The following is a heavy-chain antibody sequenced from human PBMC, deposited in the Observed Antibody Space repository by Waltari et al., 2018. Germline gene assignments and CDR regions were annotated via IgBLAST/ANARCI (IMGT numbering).Heavy chain of an antibody. CDR1: GYIFINYY. Sequence: QVVLVQSGAEVKKPGASVKVSCKASGYIFINYYLHWVRQAPGQGPEWMGWVNPDTGNANYAHKFRGRFTMTWDTSSNTAFMDLSDLKSDDTAVYYCVRDRTTVAARPGDYWGQGTLVTVSS. CDR2: VNPDTGNA. J-gene: IGHJ4*02. CDR3: VRDRTTVAARPGDY. D-gene: IGHD6-6*01. V-gene: IGHV1-2*07.